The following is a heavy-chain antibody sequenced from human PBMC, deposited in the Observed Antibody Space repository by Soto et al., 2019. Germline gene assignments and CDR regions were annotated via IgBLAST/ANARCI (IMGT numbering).Heavy chain of an antibody. CDR1: SGSISNSNW. CDR3: DRNTRGLRPDLAYLFDS. CDR2: INHSGNV. J-gene: IGHJ4*02. D-gene: IGHD2-2*01. V-gene: IGHV4-4*02. Sequence: QVQLQESGPGLVKPSGTLSLTCAVSSGSISNSNWWSWVRQPPGKGLEWIGEINHSGNVNYNPSLERRLIMSLDKSKNSFSLKLNSVTAAHTAVYYCDRNTRGLRPDLAYLFDSWGQGTLVTVSS.